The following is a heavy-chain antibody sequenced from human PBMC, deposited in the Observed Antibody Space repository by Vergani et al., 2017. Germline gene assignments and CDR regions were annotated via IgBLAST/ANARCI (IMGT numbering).Heavy chain of an antibody. Sequence: EVQLVESGGGLVQPGRSLRLSCAASGFTFDDYAMHWVRQAPGKGLEWVSSISSSSSYIYYADSVKGRFTISRDNAKNSLYLQMNSLRAEDTAVYYCAREEYYYDSSGYLDYWGQGTLVTVSS. CDR3: AREEYYYDSSGYLDY. CDR1: GFTFDDYA. V-gene: IGHV3-21*01. CDR2: ISSSSSYI. J-gene: IGHJ4*02. D-gene: IGHD3-22*01.